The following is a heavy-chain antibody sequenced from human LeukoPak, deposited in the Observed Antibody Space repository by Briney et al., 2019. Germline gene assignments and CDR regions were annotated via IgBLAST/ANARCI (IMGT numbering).Heavy chain of an antibody. J-gene: IGHJ4*02. D-gene: IGHD6-25*01. V-gene: IGHV4-39*01. CDR2: IYYSGSA. CDR1: GGSISSSSYY. Sequence: PSETLSLTCTVSGGSISSSSYYWGWIRQPPGKGLEWIGSIYYSGSAYHNPSLKSRVTISVDTSKNQFSLNLRSLTAADTAVYYCARRVSSSEAVDCWGQGTLVTVSS. CDR3: ARRVSSSEAVDC.